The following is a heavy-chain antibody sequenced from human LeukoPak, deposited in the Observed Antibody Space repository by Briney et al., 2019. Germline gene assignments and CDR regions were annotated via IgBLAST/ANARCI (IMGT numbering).Heavy chain of an antibody. J-gene: IGHJ5*02. CDR2: ISGSGGST. CDR1: GFTFSSHA. Sequence: GGSLRLSCAVSGFTFSSHAMSWVRQAPGKGLEWVSAISGSGGSTDYADSVKGRFTISRDNSKNTLYLQMNSLRAEDTAVYYCAKDTGSGSGWFDPWGQGTLVTVSS. D-gene: IGHD3-10*01. V-gene: IGHV3-23*01. CDR3: AKDTGSGSGWFDP.